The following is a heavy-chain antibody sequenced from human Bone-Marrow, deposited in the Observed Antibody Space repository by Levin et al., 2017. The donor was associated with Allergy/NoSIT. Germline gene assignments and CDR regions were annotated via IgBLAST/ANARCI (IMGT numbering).Heavy chain of an antibody. CDR2: IYHSGST. CDR1: GYSISSDYY. V-gene: IGHV4-38-2*01. D-gene: IGHD2-15*01. CDR3: ARTLGYCSGDSCYFYFDY. J-gene: IGHJ4*02. Sequence: TSETLSLTCAVSGYSISSDYYWGWIRQPPGEGLEWIGNIYHSGSTYYNPSLKSRVTISVDTSKNQFSLKVTSVTAADTAVYYCARTLGYCSGDSCYFYFDYWGRGTLVTVSS.